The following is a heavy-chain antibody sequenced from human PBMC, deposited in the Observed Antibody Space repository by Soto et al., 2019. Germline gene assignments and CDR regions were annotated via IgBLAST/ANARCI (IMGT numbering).Heavy chain of an antibody. V-gene: IGHV4-30-4*01. CDR3: ARRSSYYGDYV. CDR2: IYYSGST. D-gene: IGHD4-17*01. CDR1: GGSISSGDYY. J-gene: IGHJ4*02. Sequence: QVQLQESGPGLVKPSQTLSLTCTVSGGSISSGDYYWSWIRQPPGKGLEWIGYIYYSGSTYYNPSLKRRGTRSVDTSKNQFSLKLSFVTAADTAVYYCARRSSYYGDYVWGQGTPVTVAS.